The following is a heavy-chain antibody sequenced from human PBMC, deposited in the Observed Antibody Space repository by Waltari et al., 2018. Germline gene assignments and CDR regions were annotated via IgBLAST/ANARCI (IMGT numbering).Heavy chain of an antibody. CDR2: IYYSGST. J-gene: IGHJ4*02. CDR1: GASISSYY. V-gene: IGHV4-59*01. CDR3: ARGGLAPPDY. Sequence: QVQLQESGPGLVQPSETLSLTCPSSGASISSYYWSWIRQPPGKGLEWIGYIYYSGSTNYNPSLKSRVTISVDTSKNQFSLKLSSVTAADTAVYYCARGGLAPPDYWGQGTLVTVSS. D-gene: IGHD6-19*01.